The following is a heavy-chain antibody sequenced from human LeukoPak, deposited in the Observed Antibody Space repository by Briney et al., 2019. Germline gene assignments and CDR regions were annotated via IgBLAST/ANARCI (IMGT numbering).Heavy chain of an antibody. CDR2: IIPIFGTA. J-gene: IGHJ6*03. V-gene: IGHV1-69*06. Sequence: SVKVSCKASGGTFSSYAISWVRQAPGQGLEWMGGIIPIFGTANYAQKFQGRVTITADKSTSTAYMELSSLRSEDTAVYYCASHVATIMNYYYYYMDVWGKGTTVTVSS. D-gene: IGHD5-12*01. CDR3: ASHVATIMNYYYYYMDV. CDR1: GGTFSSYA.